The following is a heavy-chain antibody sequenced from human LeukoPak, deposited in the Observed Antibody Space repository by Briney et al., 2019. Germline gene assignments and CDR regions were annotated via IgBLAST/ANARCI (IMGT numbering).Heavy chain of an antibody. J-gene: IGHJ4*02. V-gene: IGHV3-11*01. Sequence: LSLTCAVYGGSFSGYYWSWIRQPPGKGLEWVSYISSSGSTIYYADSVKGRFTISRDNAKNSLYLQMNSLRAEDTAVYYCARDAHGDYSSDYWGQGTLVTVSS. CDR3: ARDAHGDYSSDY. CDR2: ISSSGSTI. CDR1: GGSFSGYY. D-gene: IGHD4-17*01.